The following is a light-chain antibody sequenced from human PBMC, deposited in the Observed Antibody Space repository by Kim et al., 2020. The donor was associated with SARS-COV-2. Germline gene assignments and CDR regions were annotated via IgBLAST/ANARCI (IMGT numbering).Light chain of an antibody. CDR1: QSVSSSF. CDR2: GAS. J-gene: IGKJ1*01. CDR3: QQYDNSPGT. Sequence: EIVLTQSPGTLSLSPGERATLSCRASQSVSSSFLAWYQQKAGQAPSLLIYGASSRAAGIPDRFSGSGSGTDFTLTISTLEPEDFAVYYCQQYDNSPGTFGQGTKVDIK. V-gene: IGKV3-20*01.